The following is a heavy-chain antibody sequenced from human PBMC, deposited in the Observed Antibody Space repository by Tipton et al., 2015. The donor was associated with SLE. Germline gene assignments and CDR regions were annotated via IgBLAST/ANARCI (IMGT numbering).Heavy chain of an antibody. D-gene: IGHD6-19*01. Sequence: LRLSCTVSGGSISSGSYYWSWIRQPPGKGLEWIGEINHSGFTNYRPSLKSRVTMSADRSTNQLSLKLSSVTAADTAVYYCARGVAGYYFYYYLDVWGSGTAVTVSS. V-gene: IGHV4-39*07. CDR3: ARGVAGYYFYYYLDV. J-gene: IGHJ6*03. CDR1: GGSISSGSYY. CDR2: INHSGFT.